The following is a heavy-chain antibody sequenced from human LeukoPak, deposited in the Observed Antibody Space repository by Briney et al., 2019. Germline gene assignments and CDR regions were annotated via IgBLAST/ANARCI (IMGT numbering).Heavy chain of an antibody. D-gene: IGHD2-8*01. CDR1: GYTFTSYA. CDR3: ARGYCTNGVCSMGY. V-gene: IGHV1-3*01. CDR2: INAGNGNT. Sequence: ASVKVSCKASGYTFTSYAMHWVRQAPGQRPEWMGWINAGNGNTKYSQKFQGRVTITRDTSASTAYMELSSLRSEDTAVYYCARGYCTNGVCSMGYWGREPWSPSPQ. J-gene: IGHJ4*02.